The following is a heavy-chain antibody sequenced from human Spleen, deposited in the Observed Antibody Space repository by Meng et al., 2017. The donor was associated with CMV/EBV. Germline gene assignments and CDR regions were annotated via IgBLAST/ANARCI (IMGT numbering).Heavy chain of an antibody. CDR3: AREVVPAAKLDY. V-gene: IGHV4-34*01. Sequence: VAPQQWGAGPLKPSEPLSLTCSVYGGSFSGYYWSWIRQPPGKGLEWIGEINHSGSTNYNPSLKSRVTISVDTSKNQFSLKLSSVTAADTAVYYCAREVVPAAKLDYWGQGTLVTVSS. CDR1: GGSFSGYY. CDR2: INHSGST. D-gene: IGHD2-2*01. J-gene: IGHJ4*02.